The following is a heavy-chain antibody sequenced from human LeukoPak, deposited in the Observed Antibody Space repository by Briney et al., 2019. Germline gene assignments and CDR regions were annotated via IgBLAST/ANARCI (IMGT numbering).Heavy chain of an antibody. J-gene: IGHJ4*02. D-gene: IGHD3-22*01. Sequence: PGGSLRLSCAPSGLTVSRHYMTWVRQAPGEGGEWVSDISTGGTTNSADSVKGRFTISGDNTKNMFYLQMSSLRAEETAVYYCARDDYYDSSGLDYWGQRTLVTVSS. CDR3: ARDDYYDSSGLDY. CDR1: GLTVSRHY. CDR2: ISTGGTT. V-gene: IGHV3-53*01.